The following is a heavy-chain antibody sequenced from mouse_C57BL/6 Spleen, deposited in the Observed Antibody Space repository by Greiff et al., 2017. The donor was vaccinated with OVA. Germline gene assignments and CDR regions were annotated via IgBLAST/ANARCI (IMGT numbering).Heavy chain of an antibody. CDR3: ARKVTGTGYFDY. V-gene: IGHV1-82*01. CDR2: IYPGDGDT. Sequence: QVQLKESGPELVKPGASVKISCKASGYAFSSSWMNWVKQRPGKGLEWIGRIYPGDGDTNYNGKFKGKATLTADKSSSTAYMQLSSLTSEDSAVYFCARKVTGTGYFDYWGQGTTLTVSS. D-gene: IGHD4-1*01. CDR1: GYAFSSSW. J-gene: IGHJ2*01.